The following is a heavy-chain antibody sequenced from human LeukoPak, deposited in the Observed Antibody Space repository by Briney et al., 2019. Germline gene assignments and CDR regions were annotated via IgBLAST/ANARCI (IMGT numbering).Heavy chain of an antibody. Sequence: PGRSLRLSCAASGFTFSSYGMHWVRQAPGKGLEWVAVIWYDGSNKYYADSVKGRFTISRDNSKNTLYLQMNSLRAEDTAVYYCAGDRELGIGRNPWFDPWGQGTLVTVSS. J-gene: IGHJ5*02. CDR3: AGDRELGIGRNPWFDP. CDR2: IWYDGSNK. D-gene: IGHD7-27*01. CDR1: GFTFSSYG. V-gene: IGHV3-33*01.